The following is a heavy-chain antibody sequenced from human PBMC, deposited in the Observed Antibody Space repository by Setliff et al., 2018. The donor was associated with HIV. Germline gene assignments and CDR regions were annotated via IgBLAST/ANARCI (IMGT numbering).Heavy chain of an antibody. CDR2: FYYSGST. D-gene: IGHD3-16*01. V-gene: IGHV4-59*11. J-gene: IGHJ5*02. Sequence: SETLSLTCPVSGVSISSHSWTWIRQPPGKGLEWIGYFYYSGSTNYNPSLKGRVTISADTSENQLSLKLSSLTAADTAVYYRARIEGYAYGSNWFDPWGQGTLVTVSS. CDR1: GVSISSHS. CDR3: ARIEGYAYGSNWFDP.